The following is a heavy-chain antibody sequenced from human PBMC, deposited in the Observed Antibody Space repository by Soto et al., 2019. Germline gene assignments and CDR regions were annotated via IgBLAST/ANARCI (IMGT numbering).Heavy chain of an antibody. D-gene: IGHD3-22*01. J-gene: IGHJ4*02. CDR2: IIPIFGTA. Sequence: ASVKVSCKASGGTFSSYAISWVRQAPGQGLEWMGGIIPIFGTANYAQKFQGRVTITADESTSTAYMELSSLRSEDTAVYYCARDRSPTGANYYDSSGYFGFEAYWGQGTLVTVSS. V-gene: IGHV1-69*13. CDR1: GGTFSSYA. CDR3: ARDRSPTGANYYDSSGYFGFEAY.